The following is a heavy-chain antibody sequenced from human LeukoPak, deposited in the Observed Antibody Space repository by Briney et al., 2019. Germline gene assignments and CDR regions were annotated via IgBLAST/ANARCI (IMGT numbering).Heavy chain of an antibody. J-gene: IGHJ4*02. CDR3: AKYYDSSGYYYGFFDY. Sequence: GGSLRLSCAASGFTFSSYAMSWVRQAPGKGLEWVSGISGSGGSTYYADSVKGRFTISRDNSKNTLYLQMNSLRAEDTAVYYCAKYYDSSGYYYGFFDYWGQGTLVTVSS. D-gene: IGHD3-22*01. CDR1: GFTFSSYA. CDR2: ISGSGGST. V-gene: IGHV3-23*01.